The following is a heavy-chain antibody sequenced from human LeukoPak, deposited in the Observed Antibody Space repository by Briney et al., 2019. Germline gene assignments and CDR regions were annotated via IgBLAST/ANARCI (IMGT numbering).Heavy chain of an antibody. CDR2: INRSGST. CDR3: ARGVRNWFDP. V-gene: IGHV4-34*01. Sequence: PSETLSLTCAVYGGSFSGYYWSWIRQPPGKGLEWIGEINRSGSTNYNPSLKSRVTISVDTSKNQFSLKLSSVTAADTAVYYCARGVRNWFDPWGQGTLVTVSS. J-gene: IGHJ5*02. CDR1: GGSFSGYY. D-gene: IGHD3-10*01.